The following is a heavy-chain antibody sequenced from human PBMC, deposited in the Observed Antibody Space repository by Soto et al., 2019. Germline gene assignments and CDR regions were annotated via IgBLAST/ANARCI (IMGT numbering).Heavy chain of an antibody. V-gene: IGHV3-23*01. Sequence: EVQLLETGGGLVQPGGSLRLSCAASGFTFSSYVMSWVRQAPGKGLEWVSAISGSGGSTYYADSVKGRFTISRDNSKNTLYLQMNSLRAEDTAVYYCAKGLSYYGSKGMDVWGQGTTVTVSS. D-gene: IGHD3-10*01. CDR2: ISGSGGST. J-gene: IGHJ6*02. CDR1: GFTFSSYV. CDR3: AKGLSYYGSKGMDV.